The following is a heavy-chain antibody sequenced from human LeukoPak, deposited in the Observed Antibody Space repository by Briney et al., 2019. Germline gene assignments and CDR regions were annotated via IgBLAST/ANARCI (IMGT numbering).Heavy chain of an antibody. J-gene: IGHJ4*02. D-gene: IGHD6-13*01. CDR3: ARHGVGSSWFGFDF. Sequence: GESLKISCQASGYTFNTYWIGWLRQMPGKGLEWMGIINPGDSDPRYSPSFQGRATISADRSISTAYLQWSSLKASDTAMYYCARHGVGSSWFGFDFWGQGTLVTVSP. CDR2: INPGDSDP. CDR1: GYTFNTYW. V-gene: IGHV5-51*01.